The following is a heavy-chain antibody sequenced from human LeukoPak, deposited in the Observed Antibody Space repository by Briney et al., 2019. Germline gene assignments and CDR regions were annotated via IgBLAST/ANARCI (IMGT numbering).Heavy chain of an antibody. Sequence: GGSLRLSCAASGFNFRTYGMHWVRQAPGKGLEWLAIIWHDGSNKYYGDSVKGRFTISRDDAKNSLYLQMNSLRAEDTAVYYCARVGGKDDSSGYYYRAFDIWGQGTMVTVSS. CDR3: ARVGGKDDSSGYYYRAFDI. CDR1: GFNFRTYG. J-gene: IGHJ3*02. V-gene: IGHV3-33*01. CDR2: IWHDGSNK. D-gene: IGHD3-22*01.